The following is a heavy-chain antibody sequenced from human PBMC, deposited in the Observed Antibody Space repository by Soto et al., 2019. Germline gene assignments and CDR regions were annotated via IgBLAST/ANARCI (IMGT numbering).Heavy chain of an antibody. J-gene: IGHJ4*02. V-gene: IGHV1-69*02. Sequence: SVKVSCKASGGTFSSYTISWVRQAPGQGLEWMGRIIPILGIANYAQKFQGRVTITADKSTSTAYMELSSLRSEDTAVYYCARAPRRGDYFDYWGQGTLVTVSS. CDR1: GGTFSSYT. CDR2: IIPILGIA. CDR3: ARAPRRGDYFDY.